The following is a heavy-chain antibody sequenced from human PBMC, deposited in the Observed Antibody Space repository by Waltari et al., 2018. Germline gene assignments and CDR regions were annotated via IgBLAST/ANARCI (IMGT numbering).Heavy chain of an antibody. J-gene: IGHJ5*02. Sequence: WSWIRQPPGKGLEGIGEINHSGSTNYNPSLKSRVTISVDTSKNQFSLKLSSVTAADTAVYYCARDSSSWYGNWFDPWGQGTLVTVSS. CDR2: INHSGST. V-gene: IGHV4-34*01. CDR3: ARDSSSWYGNWFDP. D-gene: IGHD6-13*01.